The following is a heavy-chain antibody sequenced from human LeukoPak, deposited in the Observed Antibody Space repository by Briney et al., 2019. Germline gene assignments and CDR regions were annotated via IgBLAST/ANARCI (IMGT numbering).Heavy chain of an antibody. D-gene: IGHD3-3*01. CDR3: ARAARPYYDFWSGPHKYYFDY. CDR2: ISSSSSTI. CDR1: GFTFNNYS. J-gene: IGHJ4*02. V-gene: IGHV3-48*01. Sequence: GGSLRLSCAASGFTFNNYSMNWVRQAPGKGLEWVSYISSSSSTIYYADSVKGRFTISRDNAKNSLYLQMNSLRAEDTAVYYCARAARPYYDFWSGPHKYYFDYWGQGTLVTISS.